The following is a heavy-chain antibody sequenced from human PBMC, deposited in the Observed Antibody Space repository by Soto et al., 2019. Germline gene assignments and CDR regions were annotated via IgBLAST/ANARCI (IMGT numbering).Heavy chain of an antibody. CDR3: ARDQMAIFGVVTAGMDV. J-gene: IGHJ6*02. D-gene: IGHD3-3*01. Sequence: SVKVSCKASGGTFSSYAISWVRQAPGQGLEWMGGIIPIFGTANYAQKFQGRVTITADESTSTAYMGLSSLRSEDTAVYYCARDQMAIFGVVTAGMDVWGQGTTVTVSS. CDR2: IIPIFGTA. CDR1: GGTFSSYA. V-gene: IGHV1-69*13.